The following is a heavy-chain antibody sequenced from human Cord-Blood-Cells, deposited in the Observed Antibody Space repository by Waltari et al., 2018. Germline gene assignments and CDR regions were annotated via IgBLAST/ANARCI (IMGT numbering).Heavy chain of an antibody. CDR3: ARSQLWSGYYPLWFDP. V-gene: IGHV3-74*01. Sequence: EVQLVESGGGLVQPGGSLRLSCAASGFTFSSYWMHWVRQAPGKGLVWVSRINSDGSSTSYADSVKGRFTISRDNAKNTLYLQMNSLRAEDTAVYYCARSQLWSGYYPLWFDPWGQGTLVTVSS. CDR1: GFTFSSYW. D-gene: IGHD3-3*01. CDR2: INSDGSST. J-gene: IGHJ5*02.